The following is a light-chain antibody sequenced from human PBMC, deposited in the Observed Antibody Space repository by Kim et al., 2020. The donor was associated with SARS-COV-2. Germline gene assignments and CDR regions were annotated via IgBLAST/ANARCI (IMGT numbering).Light chain of an antibody. CDR1: QSVSSN. V-gene: IGKV3-15*01. CDR2: GAS. J-gene: IGKJ1*01. Sequence: EIVMTQSPATLSVSPGERATLSCRASQSVSSNLAWYQQKPGQAPRLLIYGASTRATGIPARFSGSGSETEFTLTISSLQSEDFAVYYCQQYDNWPLWTFGQGTKVDIK. CDR3: QQYDNWPLWT.